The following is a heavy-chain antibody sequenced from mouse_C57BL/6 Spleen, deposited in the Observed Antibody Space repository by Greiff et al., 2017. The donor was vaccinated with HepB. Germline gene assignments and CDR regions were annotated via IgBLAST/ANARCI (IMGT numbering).Heavy chain of an antibody. V-gene: IGHV5-4*03. D-gene: IGHD1-1*01. CDR3: ARCGDYEGWFAD. J-gene: IGHJ3*01. CDR1: GFTFSSYA. CDR2: ISDGGSYT. Sequence: DVKLVESGGGLVKPGGSLKLSCAASGFTFSSYAMSWVRQTPEKRLEWVATISDGGSYTYYPDNVKGRFTISRDNAKNNLYLQMSHLKSEDTAMYDCARCGDYEGWFADWGQGTLVTVSA.